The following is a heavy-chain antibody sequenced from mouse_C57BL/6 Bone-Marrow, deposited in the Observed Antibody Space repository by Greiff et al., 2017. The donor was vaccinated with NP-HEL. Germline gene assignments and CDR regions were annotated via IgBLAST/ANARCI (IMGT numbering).Heavy chain of an antibody. D-gene: IGHD2-5*01. CDR3: ARPYSNYRYYYAMDY. Sequence: QVQLQQPGAELVKPGASVKLSCKASGYTFTSYWMHWVKQRPGQGLEWIGMIHPNSGSTNYNEKFKSKATLTVDKSSSTAYMQLSSLTSEDSAVYYCARPYSNYRYYYAMDYWGQGTSVTVSS. CDR2: IHPNSGST. CDR1: GYTFTSYW. V-gene: IGHV1-64*01. J-gene: IGHJ4*01.